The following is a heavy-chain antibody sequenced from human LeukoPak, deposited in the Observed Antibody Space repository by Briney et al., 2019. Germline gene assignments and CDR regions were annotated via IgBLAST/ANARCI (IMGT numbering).Heavy chain of an antibody. D-gene: IGHD2-15*01. V-gene: IGHV3-7*01. CDR3: ARVGAPSEGYCSGGSCYGEDYFDY. J-gene: IGHJ4*02. Sequence: PGGSLRLSCAASGFTFSSYWMSWVRQAPGKGLEWVANIKQDGSEKYYVDSVKGRFTISRDNAKNSLYLQMNSLRAEDTAVYYCARVGAPSEGYCSGGSCYGEDYFDYWGQGTLVTVSS. CDR2: IKQDGSEK. CDR1: GFTFSSYW.